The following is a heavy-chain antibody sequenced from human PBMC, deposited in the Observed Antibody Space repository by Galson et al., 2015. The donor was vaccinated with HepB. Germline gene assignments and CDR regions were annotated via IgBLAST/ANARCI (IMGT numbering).Heavy chain of an antibody. CDR2: MNPNSGNT. Sequence: SVKVSCKASGYTFTSYDINWVRQATGQGLEWMGWMNPNSGNTGYAQKFQGRVTMTRNTSISTAYMELSSLRSEDTAVYYCARGFVVVPAASSSRGYYYYYMDVWGKGTTVTVSS. D-gene: IGHD2-2*01. CDR1: GYTFTSYD. CDR3: ARGFVVVPAASSSRGYYYYYMDV. J-gene: IGHJ6*03. V-gene: IGHV1-8*01.